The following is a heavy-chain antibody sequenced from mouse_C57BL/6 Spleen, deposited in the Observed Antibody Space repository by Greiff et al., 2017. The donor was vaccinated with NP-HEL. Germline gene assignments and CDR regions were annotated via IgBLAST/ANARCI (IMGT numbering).Heavy chain of an antibody. Sequence: QVQLKQSGPGLVQPSQSLSITCTVSGFSLTSYGVHWVRQSPGKGLEWLGVIWSGGSTDYNAAFISRLSISKDNSKSQVFFKMNSLQADDTAIYYCARGGGTGYFDYWGQGTTLTVSS. V-gene: IGHV2-2*01. CDR2: IWSGGST. J-gene: IGHJ2*01. D-gene: IGHD4-1*01. CDR3: ARGGGTGYFDY. CDR1: GFSLTSYG.